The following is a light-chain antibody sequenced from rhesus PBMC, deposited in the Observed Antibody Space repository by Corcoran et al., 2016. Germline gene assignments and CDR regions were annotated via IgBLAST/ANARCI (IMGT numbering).Light chain of an antibody. CDR3: LQHSSYPRT. J-gene: IGKJ1*01. Sequence: DIQMTQSPSSLSASVGDTVTITCRASQGISRYLNWFQQKPGKAPTLLIYGASSLESGDPSRFSGSGSRTEFTLTISSLQPEDFAVYYCLQHSSYPRTFGQGTKVEIK. CDR2: GAS. V-gene: IGKV1-28*01. CDR1: QGISRY.